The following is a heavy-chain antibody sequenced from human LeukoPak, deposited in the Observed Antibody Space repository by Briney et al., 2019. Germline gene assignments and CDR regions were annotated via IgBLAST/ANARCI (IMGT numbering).Heavy chain of an antibody. D-gene: IGHD6-13*01. CDR3: TTGSPWVFDY. J-gene: IGHJ4*02. V-gene: IGHV3-21*01. Sequence: PGGSLRLSWAASGFTFSTYNMTWVRQAPGKGLEWVSSISSSGSDTYYADSVKGRFTVSRDNAKNSLHLQMNSLRAEDTAVYYCTTGSPWVFDYWGQGTLVTVSS. CDR1: GFTFSTYN. CDR2: ISSSGSDT.